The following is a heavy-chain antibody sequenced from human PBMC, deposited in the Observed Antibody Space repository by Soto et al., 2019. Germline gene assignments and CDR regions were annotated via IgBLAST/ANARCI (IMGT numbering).Heavy chain of an antibody. D-gene: IGHD3-9*01. CDR3: ARTVLGPDILADQFVDYYYYMDV. CDR1: GVSMSYAY. Sequence: PETLFLSYTVSGVSMSYAYWSWIRLLPGKGVEGVGYIYYSGSTSYNPSLRRRVIMSVDTSKRQFSLQLKSVTAADTAIYYCARTVLGPDILADQFVDYYYYMDVWGQGTTVT. V-gene: IGHV4-59*08. J-gene: IGHJ6*03. CDR2: IYYSGST.